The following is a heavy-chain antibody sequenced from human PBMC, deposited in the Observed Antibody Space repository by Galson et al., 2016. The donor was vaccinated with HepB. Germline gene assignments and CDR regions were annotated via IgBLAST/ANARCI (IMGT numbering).Heavy chain of an antibody. CDR3: ARGGFSHSMDV. V-gene: IGHV3-74*01. CDR1: GFTLSLYW. J-gene: IGHJ6*02. CDR2: INNDGSTT. Sequence: SLRLSCAASGFTLSLYWVHWVRQAPGKGLVWVACINNDGSTTSYADSVKGRYTISRDNAESTLYLQMNSLRAEDTAIYYCARGGFSHSMDVWGQGTTVTVAS. D-gene: IGHD3-3*02.